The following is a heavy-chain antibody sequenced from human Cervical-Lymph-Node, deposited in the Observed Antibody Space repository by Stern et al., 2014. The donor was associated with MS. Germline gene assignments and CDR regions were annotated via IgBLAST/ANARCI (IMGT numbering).Heavy chain of an antibody. Sequence: VQPVQSGGGLVQPGRSLRLSCAASGFTFDDYAMHWVRQAPGKGLEWVSGISWNSGSIGYADSVKGRFTISRDNAKNSLYLQMNSLRAEDTALYYCAKDSGSYPDDGPIDYWGQGTLVTVSS. J-gene: IGHJ4*02. CDR1: GFTFDDYA. V-gene: IGHV3-9*01. CDR3: AKDSGSYPDDGPIDY. CDR2: ISWNSGSI. D-gene: IGHD1-26*01.